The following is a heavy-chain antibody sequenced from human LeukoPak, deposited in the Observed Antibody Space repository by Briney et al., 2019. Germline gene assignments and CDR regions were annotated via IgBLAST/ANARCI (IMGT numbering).Heavy chain of an antibody. J-gene: IGHJ4*02. Sequence: PSETLSLTCTVSDGSISSYYWSWIRQPPGKGLEGIGYIYYSGSTNYNPSLKSRVTISVDTSKNQFSLKLTSVTAADTAVYYCARSSSSGWYSAIDYWGQGTLVTVSS. CDR3: ARSSSSGWYSAIDY. V-gene: IGHV4-59*01. D-gene: IGHD6-19*01. CDR2: IYYSGST. CDR1: DGSISSYY.